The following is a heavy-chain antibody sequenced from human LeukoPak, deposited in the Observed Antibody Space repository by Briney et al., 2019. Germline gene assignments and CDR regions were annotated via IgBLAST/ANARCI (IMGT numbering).Heavy chain of an antibody. CDR1: GYTFIDYY. CDR2: VNPAGGST. D-gene: IGHD1-26*01. CDR3: ARGQLGPTSAPFDS. J-gene: IGHJ4*02. V-gene: IGHV1-46*01. Sequence: ASVKVSCKTSGYTFIDYYLHWVRQAPGQSFEYMGIVNPAGGSTSYHHKFQDRVTMTRGASTTTIYMELRSLTFEDTAVYYCARGQLGPTSAPFDSWGQGTLVTVSS.